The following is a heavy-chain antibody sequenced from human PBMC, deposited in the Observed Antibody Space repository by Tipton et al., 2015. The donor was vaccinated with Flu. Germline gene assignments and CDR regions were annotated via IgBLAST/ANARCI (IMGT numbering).Heavy chain of an antibody. V-gene: IGHV4-59*01. CDR3: ARGFRYFDY. CDR1: DDSITYYY. Sequence: TLSLTCTVSDDSITYYYWSWIRQPPGKGLEWIGYIYYSGSTDYNPSLKSRVTISLDTSKNQFSLRLNSITAADTAVYFCARGFRYFDYWGQGTLVSVSS. J-gene: IGHJ4*02. CDR2: IYYSGST.